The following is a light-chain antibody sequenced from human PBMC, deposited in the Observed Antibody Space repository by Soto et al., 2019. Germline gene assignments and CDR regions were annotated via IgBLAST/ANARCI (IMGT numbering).Light chain of an antibody. CDR1: PSVTNY. V-gene: IGKV3-15*01. J-gene: IGKJ5*01. Sequence: EIVLTHSPATLSLSPGERATLSCSASPSVTNYLAWYQQKPGQAPRLLIYAASTRATGLPARFSGSGSGTEFTLTITSLQSEDFAVYYCQQYDFWPPVTFGQGTRLEI. CDR2: AAS. CDR3: QQYDFWPPVT.